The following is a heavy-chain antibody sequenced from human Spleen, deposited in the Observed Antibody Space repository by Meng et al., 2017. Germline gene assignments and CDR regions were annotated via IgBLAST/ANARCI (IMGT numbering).Heavy chain of an antibody. CDR1: GYYISSGYD. CDR3: ARDGSVVVEAATPFDD. D-gene: IGHD2-15*01. J-gene: IGHJ4*02. V-gene: IGHV4-38-2*02. Sequence: VSWQGSGPGLVKPSDTLSLTCVVSGYYISSGYDWGWIRQSPGQGLEWIGSIYHNGNVYYNPSLKSRASLSVDTSGNQFSLKLSSVTAADTAMYYCARDGSVVVEAATPFDDWSQGTLVTVSS. CDR2: IYHNGNV.